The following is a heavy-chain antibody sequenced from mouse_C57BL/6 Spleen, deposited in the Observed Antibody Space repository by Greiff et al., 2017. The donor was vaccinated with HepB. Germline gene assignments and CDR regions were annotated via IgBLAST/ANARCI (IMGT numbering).Heavy chain of an antibody. J-gene: IGHJ3*01. D-gene: IGHD1-1*01. CDR2: INPSTGGT. Sequence: EVQLQQSGPELVKPGASVKISCKASGYSFTGYYMNWVKQSPEKSLEWIGEINPSTGGTTYNQKFKAKATLTVDKSSSTAYMQLKSLTSEDSAVYYCARSLQSAYYYGSSQFAYWGQGTLVTVSA. V-gene: IGHV1-42*01. CDR1: GYSFTGYY. CDR3: ARSLQSAYYYGSSQFAY.